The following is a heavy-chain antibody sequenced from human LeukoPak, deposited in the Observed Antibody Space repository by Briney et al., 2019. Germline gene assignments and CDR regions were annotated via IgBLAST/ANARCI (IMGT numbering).Heavy chain of an antibody. CDR1: GYTFTSYA. J-gene: IGHJ6*04. V-gene: IGHV1-18*01. D-gene: IGHD3-10*01. Sequence: GASVKVSCKASGYTFTSYAMHWVRQAPGQGLEWMGWISAYNGNTNYAQKLQGRVTMTTDTSTSTAYMELRSLRSDDTAVYYCARSITMVRGIYYYGMDVWGKGTTVTVSS. CDR2: ISAYNGNT. CDR3: ARSITMVRGIYYYGMDV.